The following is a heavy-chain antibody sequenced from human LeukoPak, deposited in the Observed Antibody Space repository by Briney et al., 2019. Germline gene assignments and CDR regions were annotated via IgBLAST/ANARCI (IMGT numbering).Heavy chain of an antibody. CDR2: IYTSGST. V-gene: IGHV4-61*02. CDR1: DGSISSGSYY. D-gene: IGHD1-14*01. J-gene: IGHJ4*02. Sequence: SETLSLTCTVSDGSISSGSYYWSWIRQPAGKGLEWIGRIYTSGSTNYNPSLKSRVTISVDTSKNQFSLKLSSVTAADTAVYYCARALSRNPAEDYWGQGTLVTVSS. CDR3: ARALSRNPAEDY.